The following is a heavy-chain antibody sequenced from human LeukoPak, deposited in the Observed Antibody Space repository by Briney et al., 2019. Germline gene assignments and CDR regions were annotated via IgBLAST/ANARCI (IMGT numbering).Heavy chain of an antibody. V-gene: IGHV1-8*01. CDR1: GYTFTSYD. Sequence: ASVKVSCMASGYTFTSYDINWVRQATGQGLEWMGWMNPNSGNTGYAQKFQGRVTMTRNTSISTAYMELSSLRSEDTAVYYCARGVQGPLGDWFDPWGQGTLVTVSS. J-gene: IGHJ5*02. CDR2: MNPNSGNT. D-gene: IGHD1-1*01. CDR3: ARGVQGPLGDWFDP.